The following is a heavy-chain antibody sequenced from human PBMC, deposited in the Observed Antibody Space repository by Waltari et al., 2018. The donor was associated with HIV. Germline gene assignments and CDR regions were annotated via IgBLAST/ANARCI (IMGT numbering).Heavy chain of an antibody. CDR3: TTWQVGSF. Sequence: EVPVVESGGGLVKPGGSLRLTCGAYGFTFTNAWMSGVRKASGKGLEWVGRIKTKAEGETVEYATPVKGRFTISRDDSKNTLYLQMNSLTTEDTAVYYCTTWQVGSFWGHGTLVTVSS. D-gene: IGHD2-2*01. J-gene: IGHJ4*01. V-gene: IGHV3-15*01. CDR2: IKTKAEGETV. CDR1: GFTFTNAW.